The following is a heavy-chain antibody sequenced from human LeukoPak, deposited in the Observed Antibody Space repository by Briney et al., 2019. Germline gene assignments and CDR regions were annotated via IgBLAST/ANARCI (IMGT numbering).Heavy chain of an antibody. D-gene: IGHD6-19*01. V-gene: IGHV3-23*01. CDR1: GFTFSSYA. Sequence: GGSLRLSCAASGFTFSSYAMSWVRQAPGKGLEWVSASGSGGNTYYADSVKGRFTISRDNSNNTLYLQMNSLRAEDTAVYYCAKQGGQWLVLPKNYFDYWGQGTLVTVSS. J-gene: IGHJ4*02. CDR3: AKQGGQWLVLPKNYFDY. CDR2: SGSGGNT.